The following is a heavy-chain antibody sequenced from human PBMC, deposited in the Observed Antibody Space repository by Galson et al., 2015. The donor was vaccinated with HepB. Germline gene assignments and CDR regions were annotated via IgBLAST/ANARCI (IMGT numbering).Heavy chain of an antibody. CDR1: GDSVSSNSAA. CDR3: ARTLVATPNDAFDI. J-gene: IGHJ3*02. D-gene: IGHD2-8*02. V-gene: IGHV6-1*01. CDR2: TYYRSKWYN. Sequence: CAISGDSVSSNSAAWNWIRQSPSRGLEWLGRTYYRSKWYNDYAVSVKSRITINPDTSKNQFSLKLNSVTAADTAVYFCARTLVATPNDAFDIWGQGTMVTVSS.